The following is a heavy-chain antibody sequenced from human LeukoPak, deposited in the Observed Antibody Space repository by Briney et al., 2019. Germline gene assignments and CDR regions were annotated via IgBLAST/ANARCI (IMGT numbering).Heavy chain of an antibody. CDR1: GCSFTSYW. CDR3: ATSPRGYCSSTSCYVSRYAFDI. V-gene: IGHV5-10-1*01. J-gene: IGHJ3*02. CDR2: IDPSDSYT. Sequence: GESLRISCKGSGCSFTSYWISWVRQMPGKGLEWMGRIDPSDSYTNYSPSFQGHVTISADKSISTAYLQWSSLKASDTAMYYCATSPRGYCSSTSCYVSRYAFDIWGQGTMVTVSS. D-gene: IGHD2-2*01.